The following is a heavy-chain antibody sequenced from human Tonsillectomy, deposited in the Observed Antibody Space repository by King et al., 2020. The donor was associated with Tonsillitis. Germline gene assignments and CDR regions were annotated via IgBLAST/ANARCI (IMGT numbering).Heavy chain of an antibody. Sequence: VQLVESGGGLVQPGGSLKLSCAASEFTFSSSWMTWVRQAPGKGLQWVATIKPDGSEKYYADSVKGRFTVSRDNAKNSLDLQMNSLRSEDTALYYCARDQAYTSFDYWGQGTLVTVPS. CDR2: IKPDGSEK. J-gene: IGHJ4*02. CDR3: ARDQAYTSFDY. CDR1: EFTFSSSW. V-gene: IGHV3-7*04. D-gene: IGHD6-19*01.